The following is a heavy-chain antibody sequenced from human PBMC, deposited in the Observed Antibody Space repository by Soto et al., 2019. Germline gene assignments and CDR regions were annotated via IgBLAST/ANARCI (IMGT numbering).Heavy chain of an antibody. J-gene: IGHJ4*02. CDR2: IYHSGST. Sequence: SETLSLTCAVSGGSINSSNWWSWVRQPPGKGLEWIGEIYHSGSTNYNPSLKSRVTISVDKSKNQFSLKLSFVTAADTAVYYCARDSRHYDILTGYYNPYYFDYWGQGTLVTVSS. V-gene: IGHV4-4*02. D-gene: IGHD3-9*01. CDR1: GGSINSSNW. CDR3: ARDSRHYDILTGYYNPYYFDY.